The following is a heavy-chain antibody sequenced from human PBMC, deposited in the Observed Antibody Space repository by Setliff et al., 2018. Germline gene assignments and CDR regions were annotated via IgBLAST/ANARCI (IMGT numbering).Heavy chain of an antibody. D-gene: IGHD2-21*01. Sequence: GASVKVSCKASGYTSLNYGISWVRQAPGQGLEWMGWINPNSGGTNYAQKFQGRVTMTRDTSISTAYMELSRLRSDDTAVYYCARDGIAREGLGIDYWGQGTLVTVSS. J-gene: IGHJ4*02. CDR3: ARDGIAREGLGIDY. CDR1: GYTSLNYG. V-gene: IGHV1-2*02. CDR2: INPNSGGT.